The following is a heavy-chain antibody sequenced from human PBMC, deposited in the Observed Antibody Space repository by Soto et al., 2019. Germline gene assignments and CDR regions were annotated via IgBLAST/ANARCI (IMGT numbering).Heavy chain of an antibody. D-gene: IGHD1-26*01. V-gene: IGHV4-34*01. CDR2: INHSGST. J-gene: IGHJ6*02. CDR1: GGSFSGYY. CDR3: ARGIVGATTHYYYYGMDV. Sequence: QVQLQQWGAGLLKPSETLSLTCAVYGGSFSGYYWSWIRQPPGKGLEWIGEINHSGSTNYNPSLKSRVTISVDTSKNQFSLKLNSVTAADTAVYYCARGIVGATTHYYYYGMDVWGQGTTVTVSS.